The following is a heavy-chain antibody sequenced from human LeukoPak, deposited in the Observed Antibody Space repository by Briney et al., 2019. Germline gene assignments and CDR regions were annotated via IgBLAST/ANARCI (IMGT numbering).Heavy chain of an antibody. CDR1: GGSITTRNDY. V-gene: IGHV4-39*02. CDR3: ARDGYSSGWFLDY. D-gene: IGHD6-19*01. CDR2: VYYTGST. J-gene: IGHJ4*02. Sequence: SETLSLTCTVSGGSITTRNDYWGWIRQPPGKGLEWIGTVYYTGSTQYNPSLESRLTMSVDTFKNQFSLRLSSVTAADTAMYYCARDGYSSGWFLDYWGQGSLVTVSP.